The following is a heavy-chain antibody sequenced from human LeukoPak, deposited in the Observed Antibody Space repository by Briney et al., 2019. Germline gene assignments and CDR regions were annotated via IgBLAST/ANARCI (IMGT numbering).Heavy chain of an antibody. CDR1: CGSISSSSYY. V-gene: IGHV4-39*01. D-gene: IGHD3-10*01. J-gene: IGHJ4*02. Sequence: SETLSLTCTVSCGSISSSSYYWGWIRQPPGKGLEWIGSIYYSGSTYYNPSLKSRVTISVDTSKNQFSLKLSSVTAADTAVYYCARGESGLDYFDYWGQGTLVTVSS. CDR2: IYYSGST. CDR3: ARGESGLDYFDY.